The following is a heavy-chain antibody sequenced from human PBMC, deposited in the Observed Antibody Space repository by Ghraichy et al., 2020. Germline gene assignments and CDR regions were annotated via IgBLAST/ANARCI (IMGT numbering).Heavy chain of an antibody. J-gene: IGHJ6*02. CDR3: ARVRDIVVPPGGDYYYGMDV. CDR2: ISYDGSNK. Sequence: GGSLRLSCAASGFTFSSYAMHWVRQAPGKGLEWVAVISYDGSNKYYADSVKGRFTISRDNSKNTLYLQMNSLRAEDTAVYYCARVRDIVVPPGGDYYYGMDVWGQGTTVTVSS. V-gene: IGHV3-30-3*01. D-gene: IGHD2-2*01. CDR1: GFTFSSYA.